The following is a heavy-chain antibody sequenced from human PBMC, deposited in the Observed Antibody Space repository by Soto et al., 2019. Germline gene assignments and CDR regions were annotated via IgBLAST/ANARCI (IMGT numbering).Heavy chain of an antibody. CDR3: AKDLWGSGSPFDY. J-gene: IGHJ4*02. CDR2: ISYDGSNK. CDR1: GFTFSSYG. V-gene: IGHV3-30*18. D-gene: IGHD3-16*01. Sequence: GGSLRLSCAASGFTFSSYGMHWVRQAPGKGLEWVAVISYDGSNKYYADSVKGRFTISRDNSKNTLYLQMNSLRAEDTAVYYCAKDLWGSGSPFDYWGQGTLVTVSS.